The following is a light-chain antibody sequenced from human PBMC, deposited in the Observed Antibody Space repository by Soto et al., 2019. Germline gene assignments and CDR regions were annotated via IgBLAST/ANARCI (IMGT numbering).Light chain of an antibody. J-gene: IGKJ4*01. Sequence: EIVLTQSPGTLSLSPGERATLSCRASQSVSSSYLAWYQQNPGQAPRLLIYGGSNRATGIPDRFSGSGSGTDFTLTISSLEPEDFAVYYCQQRSNWPLTFGGGTKVDIK. V-gene: IGKV3D-20*02. CDR2: GGS. CDR3: QQRSNWPLT. CDR1: QSVSSSY.